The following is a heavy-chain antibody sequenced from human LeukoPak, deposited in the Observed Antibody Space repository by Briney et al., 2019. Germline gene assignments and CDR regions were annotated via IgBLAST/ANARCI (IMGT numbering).Heavy chain of an antibody. V-gene: IGHV4-38-2*02. J-gene: IGHJ6*03. D-gene: IGHD3-10*01. CDR3: AREGASGLQNVYYYYMDV. CDR2: IYYTGNT. Sequence: PSETLSLTCTVSGDSITGYYWGWIRQPPGKGLEWIGNIYYTGNTYYNASLKSRVTISVDTSKNQFPLKLSSVTAADTAVYYCAREGASGLQNVYYYYMDVWGKGTTVTVSS. CDR1: GDSITGYY.